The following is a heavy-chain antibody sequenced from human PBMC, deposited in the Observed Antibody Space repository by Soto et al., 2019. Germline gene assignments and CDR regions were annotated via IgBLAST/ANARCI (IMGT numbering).Heavy chain of an antibody. CDR3: ARAPPPNYYYYGMDV. CDR2: IYYSGST. J-gene: IGHJ6*02. V-gene: IGHV4-31*03. Sequence: SETLSLTCTLSGGSISSGGYYWSWIRQHPGKGLEWIGYIYYSGSTYYNPSLKSRVTISVDTSKNQFSLKLSSVTAADTAVYYCARAPPPNYYYYGMDVWGQGTTVT. CDR1: GGSISSGGYY.